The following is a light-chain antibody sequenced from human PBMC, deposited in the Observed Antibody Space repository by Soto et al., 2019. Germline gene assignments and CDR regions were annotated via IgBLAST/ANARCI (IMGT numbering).Light chain of an antibody. CDR1: SSDVGGYNY. V-gene: IGLV2-8*01. CDR3: SSYAGSNTVV. Sequence: QSVLTQPPSASGSPGQSVAISCTGTSSDVGGYNYVSWYQQHPGKAPKLMIYEVNKRLSGVPVRFSGSKSGNTASLTVSGLQAEDEGDYYCSSYAGSNTVVFGGGTKLTVL. J-gene: IGLJ2*01. CDR2: EVN.